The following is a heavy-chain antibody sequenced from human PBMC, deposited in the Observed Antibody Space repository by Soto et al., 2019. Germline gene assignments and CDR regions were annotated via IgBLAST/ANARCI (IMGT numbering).Heavy chain of an antibody. Sequence: GSLRLSCAASGFTFSSYGMHWVRQAPGKGLEWVAVISYDGSNKYYADSVKGRFTISRDNSKNTLYLQMNSLRAEDTAVYYCAKDGIDIVVVPAATPVFYFDYWGQGTLVTVSS. CDR3: AKDGIDIVVVPAATPVFYFDY. CDR2: ISYDGSNK. J-gene: IGHJ4*02. D-gene: IGHD2-2*01. V-gene: IGHV3-30*18. CDR1: GFTFSSYG.